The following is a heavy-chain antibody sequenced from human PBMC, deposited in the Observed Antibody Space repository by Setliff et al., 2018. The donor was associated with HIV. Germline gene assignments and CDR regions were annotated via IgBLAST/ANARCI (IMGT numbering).Heavy chain of an antibody. CDR1: GGSLSGYH. CDR2: INHSGST. D-gene: IGHD3-22*01. V-gene: IGHV4-34*01. Sequence: ETLSLTCAVYGGSLSGYHWSWIRQSPEKGLEWIGEINHSGSTNYNPSLKSRVTMSVDTSKNQFSLKLSSVTAAGTAAYYCARGGGYDRSGYYPFDYWGQGTPVTVSS. CDR3: ARGGGYDRSGYYPFDY. J-gene: IGHJ4*02.